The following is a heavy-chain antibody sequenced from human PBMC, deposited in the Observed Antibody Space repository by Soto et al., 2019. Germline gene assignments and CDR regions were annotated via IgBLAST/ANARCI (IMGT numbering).Heavy chain of an antibody. J-gene: IGHJ3*01. D-gene: IGHD1-26*01. CDR3: ARGDRGAFDL. Sequence: EVQLVESGGGLVRPGGSLRLSCAAPGFTFSYYWMHWVRQAPGKGLVWVSRIHSDGSSTTYADFVKGRFIISRDNARNTVDLQMNRVRVEDTAVYYCARGDRGAFDLWGQGTVVTVSS. CDR1: GFTFSYYW. CDR2: IHSDGSST. V-gene: IGHV3-74*01.